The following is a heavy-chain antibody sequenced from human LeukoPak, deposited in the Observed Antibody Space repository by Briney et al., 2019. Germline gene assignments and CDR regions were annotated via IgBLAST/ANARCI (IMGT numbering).Heavy chain of an antibody. CDR2: ISSSSSYI. J-gene: IGHJ4*02. Sequence: GGSLRLSCAASGFTFSSYSMNWVRQAPGKELEWVSSISSSSSYIYYAGSVKGRFTISRDNAKNSLYLQMNSLRAEDTAVYYCARDLLAAANYWGQGTLVTVSS. CDR3: ARDLLAAANY. V-gene: IGHV3-21*01. CDR1: GFTFSSYS. D-gene: IGHD6-13*01.